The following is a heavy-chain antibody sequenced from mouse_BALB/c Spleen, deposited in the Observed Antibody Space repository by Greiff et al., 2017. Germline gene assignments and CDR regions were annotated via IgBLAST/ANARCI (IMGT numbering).Heavy chain of an antibody. Sequence: VQLQQPGAELVKPGAPVKLSCKASGYTFTSYWMNWVKQRPGRGLEWIGRIDPSDSETHYNQKFKDKATLTVDKSSSTAYIQLSSLTSEDSAVYYCARSYYGNSFDYWGQGTTLTVSS. CDR3: ARSYYGNSFDY. CDR1: GYTFTSYW. V-gene: IGHV1-69*02. D-gene: IGHD2-10*01. CDR2: IDPSDSET. J-gene: IGHJ2*01.